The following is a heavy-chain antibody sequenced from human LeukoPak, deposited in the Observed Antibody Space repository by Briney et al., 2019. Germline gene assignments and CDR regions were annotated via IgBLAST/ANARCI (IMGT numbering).Heavy chain of an antibody. CDR2: IYYSGST. D-gene: IGHD7-27*01. CDR3: ARVRYWGSPYFDY. CDR1: GGSISSSNYY. V-gene: IGHV4-39*07. Sequence: PSETLSLTCTVSGGSISSSNYYWGWTRQPPGKGLEWIGSIYYSGSTYYNPSLKSRVTISVDKSKNQFSLKLSSVTAADTAVYYCARVRYWGSPYFDYWGQGTLVTVSS. J-gene: IGHJ4*02.